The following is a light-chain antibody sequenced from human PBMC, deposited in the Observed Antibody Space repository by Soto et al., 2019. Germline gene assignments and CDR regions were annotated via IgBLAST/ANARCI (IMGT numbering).Light chain of an antibody. Sequence: EIVLTQSPGTLSLPKGERATLPCRASQSVSSSYLAWYQQKPGQAPRLLIYGASSRATGIPDRFSGSGSGTDFTLTISRLEPEDSAVYYCQQYGSSPTFGQGTNVDIK. CDR3: QQYGSSPT. CDR2: GAS. J-gene: IGKJ1*01. CDR1: QSVSSSY. V-gene: IGKV3-20*01.